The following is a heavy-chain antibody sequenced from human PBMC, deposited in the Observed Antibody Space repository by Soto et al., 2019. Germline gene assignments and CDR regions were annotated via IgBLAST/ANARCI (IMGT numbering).Heavy chain of an antibody. CDR1: GYTFTIYY. D-gene: IGHD6-13*01. J-gene: IGHJ4*02. CDR3: ARDSRIAAASFYFDY. CDR2: INPSGGST. V-gene: IGHV1-46*01. Sequence: ASVKVSCKASGYTFTIYYMHWVRQAPGQGLEWMGIINPSGGSTSYAQKFQGRVTMTRDTSTSTVYMELSSLRSEDTAVYYCARDSRIAAASFYFDYWGQGTLVTVS.